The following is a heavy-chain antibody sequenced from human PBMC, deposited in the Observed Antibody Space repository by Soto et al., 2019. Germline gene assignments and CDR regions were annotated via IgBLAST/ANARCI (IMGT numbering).Heavy chain of an antibody. CDR2: IRSKANSYAT. D-gene: IGHD3-3*01. Sequence: PGGSLRLSCAASGFTFSGSAIHWVRQASGKGLEWVGRIRSKANSYATAYAASVKGRFTISRDDSKNTAYLQMNSLKTEDTAVYYCTTYYDFWSGYLGTYGMDVWGQGTTVTVSS. CDR1: GFTFSGSA. J-gene: IGHJ6*02. CDR3: TTYYDFWSGYLGTYGMDV. V-gene: IGHV3-73*01.